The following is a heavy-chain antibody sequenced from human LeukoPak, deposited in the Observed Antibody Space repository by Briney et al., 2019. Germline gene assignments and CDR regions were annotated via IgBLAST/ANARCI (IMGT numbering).Heavy chain of an antibody. D-gene: IGHD4-17*01. J-gene: IGHJ3*02. V-gene: IGHV3-7*04. CDR3: AKEDYGDYNGFEI. Sequence: PGESLRLSCAASGFTFSRFCMSWVRQAPGKGLEWVANIKQDGSEKYYVDSVKGRFTISRDNTKNSLYLQMNSLRVEDTAMYYCAKEDYGDYNGFEIWGRGTVVTVSS. CDR1: GFTFSRFC. CDR2: IKQDGSEK.